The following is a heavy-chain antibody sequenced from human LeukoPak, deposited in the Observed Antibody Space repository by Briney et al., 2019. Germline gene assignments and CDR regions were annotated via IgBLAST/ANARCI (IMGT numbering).Heavy chain of an antibody. CDR2: IRYDGSNK. CDR1: GFTFSSYG. V-gene: IGHV3-30*02. D-gene: IGHD6-19*01. Sequence: GGSLRLSRAPSGFTFSSYGMHWVRQAPGRGLEWVAFIRYDGSNKYYADSVKARFTLSRDNSKNTMYLQMNTLRAEDTAVYYRATGYSSGWYGRLDYWGQGTLVTVSS. J-gene: IGHJ4*02. CDR3: ATGYSSGWYGRLDY.